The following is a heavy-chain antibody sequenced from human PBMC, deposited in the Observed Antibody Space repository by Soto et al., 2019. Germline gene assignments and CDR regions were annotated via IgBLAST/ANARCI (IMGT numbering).Heavy chain of an antibody. V-gene: IGHV3-21*01. Sequence: EVQLVESGGGLVKPGGSLRLSCAASGFTFSSYSMNWVRQAPGKGLEWVSSISSSSSYIYYADSVKGRFTISRDNAKNSLYLQMNSLRAEDTAVYYCAPIPGGGYSYGYDGSHYGMDVWGQGTTVTVSS. CDR2: ISSSSSYI. J-gene: IGHJ6*02. D-gene: IGHD5-18*01. CDR1: GFTFSSYS. CDR3: APIPGGGYSYGYDGSHYGMDV.